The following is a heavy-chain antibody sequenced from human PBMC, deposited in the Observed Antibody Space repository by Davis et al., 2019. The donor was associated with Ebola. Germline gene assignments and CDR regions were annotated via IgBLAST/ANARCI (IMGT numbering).Heavy chain of an antibody. CDR2: INHSGST. CDR3: ARGARGGYSRIYYYYGMDV. Sequence: MPSETLSLTCAVYGGSFSGYYWSWIRQPPGKGLEWIGEINHSGSTNYNPSLKSRVTISVDTSKNQFSLKLSSVTAADTAVYYCARGARGGYSRIYYYYGMDVWGQGTTVTVSS. J-gene: IGHJ6*02. D-gene: IGHD5-24*01. V-gene: IGHV4-34*01. CDR1: GGSFSGYY.